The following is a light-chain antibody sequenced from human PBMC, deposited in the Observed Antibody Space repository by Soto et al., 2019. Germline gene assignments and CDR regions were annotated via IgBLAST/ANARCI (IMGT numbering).Light chain of an antibody. V-gene: IGLV2-8*01. J-gene: IGLJ2*01. CDR2: DVN. Sequence: QSVLTQPPSASGSPGQSVTISCTGTSSDVGGYNYVSWYQQHPGKAPQLIIYDVNKRPSGVPDRFSGSKSGNTASLTVSGLQAEDEADYFCNSYGGTNNYVVFGGGTKVTVL. CDR1: SSDVGGYNY. CDR3: NSYGGTNNYVV.